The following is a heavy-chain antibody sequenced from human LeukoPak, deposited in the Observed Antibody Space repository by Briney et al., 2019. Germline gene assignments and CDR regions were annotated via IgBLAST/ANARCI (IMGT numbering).Heavy chain of an antibody. CDR3: ARDPGVGYCSSTSCSVGNAFDI. CDR1: GGSISSYY. D-gene: IGHD2-2*01. CDR2: IYTSGST. J-gene: IGHJ3*02. V-gene: IGHV4-4*07. Sequence: SETLSLTCTVSGGSISSYYWSWIRQPAGKGLEWIGRIYTSGSTNYNSSLKSRVTMSVDTSKNQFSLKLSSVTAADTAVYYCARDPGVGYCSSTSCSVGNAFDIWGQGTMVTVSS.